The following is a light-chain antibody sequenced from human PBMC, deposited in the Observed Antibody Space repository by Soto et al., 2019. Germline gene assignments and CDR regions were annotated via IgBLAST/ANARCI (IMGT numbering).Light chain of an antibody. Sequence: DIQMTQSPSTLSASVGDRVTLTCRASQIISSWLAWYQQRPGKAPNLLIYDASNLERGVPSRFSGSGSGTEFTLTISSLQPDDFATYYCQQYDGYSRTFGQGTKVDI. CDR2: DAS. V-gene: IGKV1-5*01. CDR1: QIISSW. CDR3: QQYDGYSRT. J-gene: IGKJ1*01.